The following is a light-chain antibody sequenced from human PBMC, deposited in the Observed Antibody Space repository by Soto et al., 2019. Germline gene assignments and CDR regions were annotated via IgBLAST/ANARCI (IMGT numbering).Light chain of an antibody. J-gene: IGKJ1*01. CDR3: QQYNSYWT. CDR1: QSISSW. V-gene: IGKV1-5*03. CDR2: KAS. Sequence: DIQMTQSPSALSPSVGDRVAITCRASQSISSWLAWYQQKPGKAPKLLIYKASSLESGVPSRFSGSGSGTEFTLTISSLQPDDFATYYCQQYNSYWTLGQGTKVDIK.